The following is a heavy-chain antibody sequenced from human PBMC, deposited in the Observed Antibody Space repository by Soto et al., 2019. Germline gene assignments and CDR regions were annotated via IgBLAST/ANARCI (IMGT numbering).Heavy chain of an antibody. V-gene: IGHV4-61*01. CDR3: ARGYYDILTGFPIYYFDY. CDR2: IYYSGST. Sequence: SETLSLTCTVSGGSVSSGSYYWSWIRQPPGKGLEWIGYIYYSGSTNYNPSLKSRVTISVDTSKDQFSLKLSSVTAADTAVYYCARGYYDILTGFPIYYFDYWGQGTLVTVSS. D-gene: IGHD3-9*01. CDR1: GGSVSSGSYY. J-gene: IGHJ4*02.